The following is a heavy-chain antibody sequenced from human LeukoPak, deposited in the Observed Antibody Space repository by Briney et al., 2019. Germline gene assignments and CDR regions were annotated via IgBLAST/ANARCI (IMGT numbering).Heavy chain of an antibody. J-gene: IGHJ4*02. D-gene: IGHD6-13*01. CDR2: IYTSGST. CDR1: GGSISSYY. V-gene: IGHV4-4*07. Sequence: SETLSLTCTVSGGSISSYYWSWIRQPAGKGLEWIGRIYTSGSTNYNPSLKSRVTMSVDTSKNQFSLKLSSVTAADTAVYYCARGVIAATANGWYFDYWGQGTLVTVSS. CDR3: ARGVIAATANGWYFDY.